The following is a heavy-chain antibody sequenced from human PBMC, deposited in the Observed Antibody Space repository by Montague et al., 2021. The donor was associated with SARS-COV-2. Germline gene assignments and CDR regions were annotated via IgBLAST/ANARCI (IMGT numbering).Heavy chain of an antibody. CDR1: GDSITSGGYF. V-gene: IGHV4-31*03. Sequence: TLSLTCTVSGDSITSGGYFWNWIRQHPGKGLEYIGAIYYSGSTYYKPSLTSRVSISMDTSKNAFSLSLHSVTAADTAVCFCAASGRRGYSNPFHHCGRGSLVTVSS. J-gene: IGHJ4*02. CDR2: IYYSGST. CDR3: AASGRRGYSNPFHH. D-gene: IGHD4-11*01.